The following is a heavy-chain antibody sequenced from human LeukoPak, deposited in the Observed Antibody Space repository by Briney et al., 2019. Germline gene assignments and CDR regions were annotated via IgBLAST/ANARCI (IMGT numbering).Heavy chain of an antibody. V-gene: IGHV4-59*01. CDR2: IYSSGNT. D-gene: IGHD2-15*01. CDR3: ATAVGDY. CDR1: GDSISTYY. J-gene: IGHJ4*02. Sequence: SETLSLTCSFSGDSISTYYWSWIRQSPGKGLEWIGHIYSSGNTDYNSSLKSRVTISVDTSKSQFSLRLSSVTAADTAVYYCATAVGDYWGQGTLVTVSS.